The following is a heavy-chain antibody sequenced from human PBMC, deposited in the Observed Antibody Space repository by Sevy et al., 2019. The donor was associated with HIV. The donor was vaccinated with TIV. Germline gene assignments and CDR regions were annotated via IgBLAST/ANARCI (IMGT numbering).Heavy chain of an antibody. Sequence: GGSLRLSCAASGFTFSNYGMHWVRQAPGKGLEWVAFIRYDGSNKYYADSVKGRFTISRDNSENMLYLQMNSLRAEDTAVYYCAKDSTTRTGDLSFWGQGTLVTVSS. D-gene: IGHD7-27*01. CDR1: GFTFSNYG. J-gene: IGHJ4*02. CDR2: IRYDGSNK. CDR3: AKDSTTRTGDLSF. V-gene: IGHV3-30*02.